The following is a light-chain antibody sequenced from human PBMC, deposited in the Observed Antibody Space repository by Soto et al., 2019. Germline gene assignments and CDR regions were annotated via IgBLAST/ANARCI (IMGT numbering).Light chain of an antibody. CDR3: QRYNSVPPVT. Sequence: DIPMTQSPSSLSASVGDRVTITCRASQGISNYLAWYQQQPGKPPKLLMYAASTLQSGVPSRFSGSGSGTDFTLTIFSLQPEDVSTYYCQRYNSVPPVTFGPGTKVYL. J-gene: IGKJ3*01. V-gene: IGKV1-27*01. CDR2: AAS. CDR1: QGISNY.